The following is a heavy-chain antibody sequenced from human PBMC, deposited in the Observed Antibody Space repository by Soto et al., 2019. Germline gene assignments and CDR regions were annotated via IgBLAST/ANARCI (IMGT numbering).Heavy chain of an antibody. J-gene: IGHJ2*01. CDR2: ISFDGNYK. Sequence: QVQLVESGGGVVQPGRSLRLSCVGSGFTFSSYGMHWVRQAPGKGLEWLAVISFDGNYKYHADSVKGRFTISRDNSKNTLFLEMSSLRPEDTSVYYCVKDHLHGASYENWYFDLWGRGTLVTVSS. CDR3: VKDHLHGASYENWYFDL. D-gene: IGHD1-26*01. CDR1: GFTFSSYG. V-gene: IGHV3-30*18.